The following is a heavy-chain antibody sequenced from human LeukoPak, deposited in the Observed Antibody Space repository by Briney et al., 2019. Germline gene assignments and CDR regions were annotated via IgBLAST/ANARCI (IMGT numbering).Heavy chain of an antibody. CDR3: AKDSRFGDYPRD. D-gene: IGHD4-17*01. V-gene: IGHV3-23*01. Sequence: PGGSLRLSCAVSGFTFNTYAMTWVRQAPGKGLEWVSIISGSGGSTDYADSVRGRFTISRDNSKNTLYLQMNSLRAEDTAIYYCAKDSRFGDYPRDWGQGTLVTVSS. CDR1: GFTFNTYA. CDR2: ISGSGGST. J-gene: IGHJ4*02.